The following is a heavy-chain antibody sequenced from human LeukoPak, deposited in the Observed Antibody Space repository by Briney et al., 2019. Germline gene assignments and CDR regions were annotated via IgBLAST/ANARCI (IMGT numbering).Heavy chain of an antibody. J-gene: IGHJ4*02. CDR3: AKDGPRYSSSWLYFDY. D-gene: IGHD6-13*01. V-gene: IGHV3-9*01. Sequence: PGGSLRLSCAAPGFTFDDYAMHWVRQAPGKGLEWVSGISWNSGSIGYADSVKGRFTISRDNAKNSLYLQMNSLRAEDTALYYCAKDGPRYSSSWLYFDYWGQGTLVTVSS. CDR1: GFTFDDYA. CDR2: ISWNSGSI.